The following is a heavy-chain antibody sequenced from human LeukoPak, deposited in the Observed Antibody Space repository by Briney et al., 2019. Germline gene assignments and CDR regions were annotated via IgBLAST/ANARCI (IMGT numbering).Heavy chain of an antibody. CDR3: ARLNYYDSSGYSGYDI. CDR1: GGSISSYY. Sequence: SETLSLTCTVSGGSISSYYWSWIRQPPGKGLEWIGYIYYSGSTNYNSSLKSRVTISVDTSKNQFSLKLSSVTAADTAVYYCARLNYYDSSGYSGYDIWGQGTMVTVSS. D-gene: IGHD3-22*01. CDR2: IYYSGST. J-gene: IGHJ3*02. V-gene: IGHV4-59*08.